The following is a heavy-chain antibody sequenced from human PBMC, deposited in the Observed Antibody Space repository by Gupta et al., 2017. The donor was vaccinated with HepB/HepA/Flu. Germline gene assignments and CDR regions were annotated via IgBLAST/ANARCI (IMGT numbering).Heavy chain of an antibody. Sequence: EVQLLESGGGWVQPGGSLSLSCAASGFTFSSFAMSWVRQAPGKGLEWVSSLRGSDGSTYYADSVKGRFTISRDISKNTLFLQMNGLRAEETARYYCAKPSSISSGWFWEYEYWGQGILVTVSS. V-gene: IGHV3-23*01. CDR1: GFTFSSFA. CDR3: AKPSSISSGWFWEYEY. J-gene: IGHJ4*02. CDR2: LRGSDGST. D-gene: IGHD6-13*01.